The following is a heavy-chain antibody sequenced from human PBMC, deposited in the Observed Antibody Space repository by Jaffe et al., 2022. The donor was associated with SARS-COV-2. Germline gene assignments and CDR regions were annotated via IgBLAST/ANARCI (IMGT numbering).Heavy chain of an antibody. Sequence: QVQLVESGGGVVQPGRSLRLSCAASGFTFSSYGMHWVRQAPGKGLEWVAVISYDGSNKYYADSVKGRFTISRDNSKNTLYLQMNSLRAEDTAVYYCATAPAYSSGWYFVYWGQGTLVTVSS. J-gene: IGHJ4*02. V-gene: IGHV3-30*03. CDR3: ATAPAYSSGWYFVY. CDR1: GFTFSSYG. CDR2: ISYDGSNK. D-gene: IGHD6-19*01.